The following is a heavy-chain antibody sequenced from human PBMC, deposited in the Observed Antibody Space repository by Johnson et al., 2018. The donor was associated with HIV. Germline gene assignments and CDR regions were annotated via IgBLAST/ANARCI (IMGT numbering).Heavy chain of an antibody. J-gene: IGHJ3*02. CDR3: ARDAPRYSFDI. CDR1: GFTFSSYA. Sequence: QVQLVESGGDVVQPGRSLRLSCAASGFTFSSYALHWVRQAPGKGLEWVAVISYDGRDAYYADSVKGRFTISRDNAKNSLYLQMNSLRAEDTAVYYCARDAPRYSFDIWGQGTMVTVSS. D-gene: IGHD2-21*01. V-gene: IGHV3-30*04. CDR2: ISYDGRDA.